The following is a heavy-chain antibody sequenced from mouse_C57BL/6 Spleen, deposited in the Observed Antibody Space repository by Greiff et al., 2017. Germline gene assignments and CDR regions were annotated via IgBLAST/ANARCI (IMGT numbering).Heavy chain of an antibody. CDR1: GYTFTDYY. CDR3: AIRRNYGYAMDY. J-gene: IGHJ4*01. D-gene: IGHD2-1*01. Sequence: VQLVESGPELVKPGASVKISCKASGYTFTDYYINWVKQRPGQGLEWIGWIFPGSGSTYYNEKFKGKATLTVDKSSSTAYMLLSSLTSEDSAVYFCAIRRNYGYAMDYWGQGTSVTVSS. V-gene: IGHV1-75*01. CDR2: IFPGSGST.